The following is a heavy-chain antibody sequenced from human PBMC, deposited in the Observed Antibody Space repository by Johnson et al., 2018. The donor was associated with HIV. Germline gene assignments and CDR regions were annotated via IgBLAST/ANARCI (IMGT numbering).Heavy chain of an antibody. CDR1: AFTLTNYA. CDR2: ISYDETYK. D-gene: IGHD3-16*01. J-gene: IGHJ3*02. V-gene: IGHV3-30*14. Sequence: QVQLVESGGGVVQPGRSLRLSCAASAFTLTNYAIHWVRQAPGKGLEWLAIISYDETYKDYADSVKGRFTISRDNSKNTLYIQMNSLRAEDTAVYYCALVLGALPGAFDIWGQGTLVTVSS. CDR3: ALVLGALPGAFDI.